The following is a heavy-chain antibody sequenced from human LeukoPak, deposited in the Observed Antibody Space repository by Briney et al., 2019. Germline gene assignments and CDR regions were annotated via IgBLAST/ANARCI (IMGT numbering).Heavy chain of an antibody. CDR1: GFTFSSYG. D-gene: IGHD2-2*02. V-gene: IGHV3-33*01. CDR3: ASDRQYCSSTSCYRLGDFDY. Sequence: PGRSLRLSCAASGFTFSSYGMHWVRQAPGKGLEWVAVIWYDGSNKYYADSVKGRFTISRDNSKNTLYLQMNSLRAEDTAVYYCASDRQYCSSTSCYRLGDFDYWGRETLVTVSS. CDR2: IWYDGSNK. J-gene: IGHJ4*02.